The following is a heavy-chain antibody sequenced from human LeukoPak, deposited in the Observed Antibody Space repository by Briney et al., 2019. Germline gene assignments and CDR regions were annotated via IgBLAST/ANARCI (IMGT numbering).Heavy chain of an antibody. J-gene: IGHJ3*02. CDR2: IYYSGST. D-gene: IGHD2-8*01. CDR3: ARYCTNGVCSDAFDI. Sequence: SETLSLTCTVSGGSISSSSYYWGWIRQPPGKGLEWIGSIYYSGSTYYNPSLKSRVTISVDTSKNQFSLKLSSVTAADTAVYYCARYCTNGVCSDAFDIWGQGTMVTVSS. CDR1: GGSISSSSYY. V-gene: IGHV4-39*07.